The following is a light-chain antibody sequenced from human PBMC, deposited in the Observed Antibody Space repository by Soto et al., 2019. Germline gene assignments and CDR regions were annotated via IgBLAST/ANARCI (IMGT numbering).Light chain of an antibody. Sequence: EIVLTQSPATLSLSPGERATLSCRASQSVRSNLAWYQQKPGQAPRLLIYDASNRATGIPGRFSGSGSGTDFTLTISNLEPEVFAVYYCQQLSNWPWTFGQGAKVEIQ. V-gene: IGKV3-11*01. CDR2: DAS. CDR3: QQLSNWPWT. CDR1: QSVRSN. J-gene: IGKJ1*01.